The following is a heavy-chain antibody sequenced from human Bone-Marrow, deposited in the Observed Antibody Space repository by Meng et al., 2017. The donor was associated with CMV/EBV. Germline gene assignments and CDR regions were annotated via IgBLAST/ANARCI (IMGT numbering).Heavy chain of an antibody. CDR3: ARGGSPFY. CDR2: IEPDGIST. J-gene: IGHJ4*02. V-gene: IGHV3-74*01. Sequence: LRLSRAASGFIFGSYGMHWVRQAPGKGLVWLSRIEPDGISTNYADSVKGRFTISRDNAKNTLYLQMNNLRVEDTAIYYCARGGSPFYWGQGTLVTVSS. CDR1: GFIFGSYG. D-gene: IGHD6-19*01.